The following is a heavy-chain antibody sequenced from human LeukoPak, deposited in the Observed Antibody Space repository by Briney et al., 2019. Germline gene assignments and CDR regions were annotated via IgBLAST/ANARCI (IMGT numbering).Heavy chain of an antibody. J-gene: IGHJ5*02. V-gene: IGHV3-11*01. CDR1: GFTFSDYY. CDR3: TKRTSTLDDP. Sequence: GGSLRLSCAASGFTFSDYYMSWIRQAPGKGLEWVSYISSSGSTIYYADSVKGRFTISRDNSKNTLYLQMNSLRAEDTAVYYCTKRTSTLDDPWGQGTLVTVSS. D-gene: IGHD1-1*01. CDR2: ISSSGSTI.